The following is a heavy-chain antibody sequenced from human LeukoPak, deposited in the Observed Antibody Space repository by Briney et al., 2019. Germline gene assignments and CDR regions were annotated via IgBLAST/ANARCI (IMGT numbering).Heavy chain of an antibody. CDR1: GGSISSGGYY. Sequence: SQTLSLTCTVSGGSISSGGYYWSRIRQPPGKGLEWIGYIYHSGSTYYNPSLKSRVTISVDRSKNQFSLKLSSVTAADTAVYYCASSEYFDWLLPLYDYWGQGTLVTVCS. J-gene: IGHJ4*02. CDR2: IYHSGST. D-gene: IGHD3-9*01. V-gene: IGHV4-30-2*01. CDR3: ASSEYFDWLLPLYDY.